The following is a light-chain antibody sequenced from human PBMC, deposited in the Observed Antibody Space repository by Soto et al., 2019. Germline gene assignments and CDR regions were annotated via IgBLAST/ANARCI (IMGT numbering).Light chain of an antibody. CDR1: SSDVGSYNL. V-gene: IGLV2-23*01. Sequence: QSALTQPASVSGSPGQSITISCTGTSSDVGSYNLVSWYQQHPGKAPKLMIHEGSKRPSGVSNRFSGSKSGNTASLTISGLQAEDGADYYCCSYAGSSPYVVFGGGTQLTVL. J-gene: IGLJ2*01. CDR3: CSYAGSSPYVV. CDR2: EGS.